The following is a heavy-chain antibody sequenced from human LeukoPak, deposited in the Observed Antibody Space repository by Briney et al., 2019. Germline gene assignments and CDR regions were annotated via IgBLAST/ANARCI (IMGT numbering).Heavy chain of an antibody. V-gene: IGHV1-8*03. CDR2: MNPNSGNT. CDR3: ARSTYYRCFDY. D-gene: IGHD1-26*01. J-gene: IGHJ4*02. Sequence: ASVKVSCKASGYTFTSYDINWVRQATGQGLEWMGWMNPNSGNTGYAQKFQGRVTITRNTSISTAYMELSSMRSEDTDVYYCARSTYYRCFDYWGQGTLVTVSS. CDR1: GYTFTSYD.